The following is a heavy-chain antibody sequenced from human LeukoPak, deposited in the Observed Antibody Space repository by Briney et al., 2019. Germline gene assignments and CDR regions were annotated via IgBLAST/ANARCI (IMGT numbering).Heavy chain of an antibody. D-gene: IGHD4-17*01. V-gene: IGHV1-69*13. Sequence: GASVKVSCKASGYTFTSYGISWVRQAPGQGLEWMGGIIPIFGTANYAQKFQGRVTITADESTSTAHMELSSLRSEDTAVYYCARFRTDGDYGGYWGQGTLVTVSS. CDR3: ARFRTDGDYGGY. CDR1: GYTFTSYG. J-gene: IGHJ4*02. CDR2: IIPIFGTA.